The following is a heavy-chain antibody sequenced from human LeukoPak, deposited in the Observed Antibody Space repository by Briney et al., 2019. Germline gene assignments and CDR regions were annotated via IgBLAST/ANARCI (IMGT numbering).Heavy chain of an antibody. CDR2: IYYSGST. V-gene: IGHV4-59*08. CDR1: GGSISSYY. J-gene: IGHJ6*03. Sequence: SETLSLTCTVSGGSISSYYWSWIRQPPGKGLEWIGYIYYSGSTNYNPSLKSRVTISVDTSKNQFSLKLSSVTAADTAVYYCAIAAGTGYYYYMDVWGKGTTVTVSS. D-gene: IGHD6-13*01. CDR3: AIAAGTGYYYYMDV.